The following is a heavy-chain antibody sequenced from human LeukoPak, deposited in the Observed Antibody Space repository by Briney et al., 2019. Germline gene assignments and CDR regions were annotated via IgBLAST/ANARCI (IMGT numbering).Heavy chain of an antibody. Sequence: PGGSLRLSCIASGFTFSNYGLHWVRQAPGKGLEWMSLIWYDGSIKYYADSVKGRFTISRDDSKNTLFLQMNNLRAEDTAVYYCARDLGNFGSGTSYFDYWGQGTLVTVSS. D-gene: IGHD3-10*01. CDR1: GFTFSNYG. V-gene: IGHV3-33*01. CDR3: ARDLGNFGSGTSYFDY. CDR2: IWYDGSIK. J-gene: IGHJ4*02.